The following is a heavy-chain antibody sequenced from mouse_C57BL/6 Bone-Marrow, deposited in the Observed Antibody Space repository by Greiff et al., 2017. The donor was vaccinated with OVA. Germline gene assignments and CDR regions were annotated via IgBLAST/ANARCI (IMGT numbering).Heavy chain of an antibody. Sequence: QVQLKESGAELARPGASVKMSCKASGYTFTSYTMHWVKQRPGQGLEWIGYINPSSGYTKYNQKFKDKATLTADKSSSTAYMQLSSLTSEDSAVYYCARSRYYGSRYFDVWGTGTTVTVSS. V-gene: IGHV1-4*01. J-gene: IGHJ1*03. CDR2: INPSSGYT. D-gene: IGHD1-1*01. CDR1: GYTFTSYT. CDR3: ARSRYYGSRYFDV.